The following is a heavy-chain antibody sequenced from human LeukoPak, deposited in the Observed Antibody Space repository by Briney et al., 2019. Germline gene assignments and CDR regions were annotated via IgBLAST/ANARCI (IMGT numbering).Heavy chain of an antibody. CDR2: ISAGGGSA. Sequence: GGSLRLSCTASGFTFSTYAMMWVPQTPGKGLEWVSAISAGGGSAHYADSVKGRFTISRDNAKNSLYLQMNSLRAEDSAVYYCARVSGGSSGYVFDYWGQGTLVTVSS. CDR3: ARVSGGSSGYVFDY. J-gene: IGHJ4*02. CDR1: GFTFSTYA. V-gene: IGHV3-23*01. D-gene: IGHD3-22*01.